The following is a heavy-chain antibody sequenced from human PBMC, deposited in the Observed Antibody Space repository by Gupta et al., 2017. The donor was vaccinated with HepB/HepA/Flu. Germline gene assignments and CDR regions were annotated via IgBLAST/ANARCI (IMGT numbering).Heavy chain of an antibody. D-gene: IGHD5-18*01. CDR2: IEDAGSNQ. Sequence: QVHLVCSGGGVVQPGSSLRLPCAASGFTFSSYGMPWGRQATGRGLDGVAVIEDAGSNQYYADFGKVRVTISRENSKKTWYVHKRRLQADRRDVDYFAKDSSRVDTVMAQIDYGVEGTLVAVSS. CDR3: AKDSSRVDTVMAQIDY. CDR1: GFTFSSYG. V-gene: IGHV3-30*05. J-gene: IGHJ4*02.